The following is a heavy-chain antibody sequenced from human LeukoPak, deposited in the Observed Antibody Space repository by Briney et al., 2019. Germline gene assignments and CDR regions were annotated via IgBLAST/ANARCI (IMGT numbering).Heavy chain of an antibody. V-gene: IGHV3-33*01. CDR3: AREGPRGNSQFDY. CDR2: IWYDGSNK. J-gene: IGHJ4*02. Sequence: GGSLRLSCAASGFTFSSYGMHWVRQAQGEGLERVALIWYDGSNKYYTDSVKGRLTISRDNSKNTLYLQMNSLRAEDTAIYYCAREGPRGNSQFDYWGQGTLVTVSS. D-gene: IGHD2/OR15-2a*01. CDR1: GFTFSSYG.